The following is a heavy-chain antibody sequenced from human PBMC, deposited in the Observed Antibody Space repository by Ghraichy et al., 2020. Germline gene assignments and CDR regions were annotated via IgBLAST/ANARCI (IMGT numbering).Heavy chain of an antibody. CDR3: ARALGTLHDY. CDR2: VNTDGSIT. Sequence: GGSLRLSCKASGSTFSSSWMHWVRQPPGKGLVWVSRVNTDGSITTYADSVKGRFTISRDNAKKTLFLQMIRLRAEDTAVYHCARALGTLHDYWGRGTLVTVSS. CDR1: GSTFSSSW. V-gene: IGHV3-74*01. D-gene: IGHD1-1*01. J-gene: IGHJ4*02.